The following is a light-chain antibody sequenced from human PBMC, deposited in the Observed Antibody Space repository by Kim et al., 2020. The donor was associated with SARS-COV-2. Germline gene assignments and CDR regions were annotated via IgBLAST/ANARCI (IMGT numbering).Light chain of an antibody. CDR1: QSINTL. CDR2: AAS. V-gene: IGKV1-39*01. Sequence: DIQMTQSPSSLSASVGDRVTITCRASQSINTLLNWYQQRPGKAPKLLMYAASSLPRGVPSRFSGSRSGTDFTLTISSLQPEDFATYYCQQSYSAPITFGQGTRLEIK. CDR3: QQSYSAPIT. J-gene: IGKJ5*01.